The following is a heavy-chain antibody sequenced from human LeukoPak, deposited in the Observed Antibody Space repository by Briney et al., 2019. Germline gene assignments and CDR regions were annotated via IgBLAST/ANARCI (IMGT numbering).Heavy chain of an antibody. CDR2: MHHTGST. J-gene: IGHJ3*02. Sequence: SETLSLTCSVSGYSINSGYHWGWIRQPPGKGLEWIAIMHHTGSTHYNPSLQSRVTISVDTSKNQFSLKLSSVTAADTAVYYCATAHYDSSSHDAFDIWGQGTMVTVSS. CDR1: GYSINSGYH. D-gene: IGHD3-22*01. V-gene: IGHV4-38-2*01. CDR3: ATAHYDSSSHDAFDI.